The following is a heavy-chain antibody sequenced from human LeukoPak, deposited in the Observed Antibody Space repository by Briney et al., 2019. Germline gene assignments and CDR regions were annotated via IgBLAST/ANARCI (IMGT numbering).Heavy chain of an antibody. J-gene: IGHJ4*02. D-gene: IGHD5-18*01. V-gene: IGHV4-39*01. CDR3: ATTYSYTSGGYDY. CDR1: GGSIGSSRYH. Sequence: PSETLSLTCTVSGGSIGSSRYHWGWIRQPPGKGLEWIGSIYYSGTTFYNPSLKSRVTISVDTSKNQFSLKVSSVTAADTAVYYCATTYSYTSGGYDYWGQGTLVTVSS. CDR2: IYYSGTT.